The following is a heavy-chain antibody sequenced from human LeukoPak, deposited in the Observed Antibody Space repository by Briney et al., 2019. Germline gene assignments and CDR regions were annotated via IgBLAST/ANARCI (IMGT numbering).Heavy chain of an antibody. Sequence: PSETLSLTCAVYGGSFSGYYWGWIRQPPGKGLEWIGSIYHSGSTNYNPSLKSRVTISVDTSKNQFSLKLSSVTAADTAVYYCARGYCSGGSCYSYYYYNYMDVWGKGTTVTVSS. CDR2: IYHSGST. CDR3: ARGYCSGGSCYSYYYYNYMDV. J-gene: IGHJ6*03. V-gene: IGHV4-34*01. CDR1: GGSFSGYY. D-gene: IGHD2-15*01.